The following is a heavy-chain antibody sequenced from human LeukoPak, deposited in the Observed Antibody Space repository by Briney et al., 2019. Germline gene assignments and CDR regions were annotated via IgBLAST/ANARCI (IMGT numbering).Heavy chain of an antibody. CDR2: INPSGGST. CDR1: GYTFTSYY. J-gene: IGHJ4*02. CDR3: ARGGNPYYYDSSGYFVDY. V-gene: IGHV1-46*01. D-gene: IGHD3-22*01. Sequence: ASVKVSCKASGYTFTSYYMHWVRQAPGQGLEWMGIINPSGGSTSYAQKFQGRVTMTRDTSTSTVYMELSSLRSEDTAVYYCARGGNPYYYDSSGYFVDYWGQGTLVTVSS.